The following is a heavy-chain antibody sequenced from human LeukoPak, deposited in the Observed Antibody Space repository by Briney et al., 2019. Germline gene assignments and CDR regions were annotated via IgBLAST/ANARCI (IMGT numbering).Heavy chain of an antibody. Sequence: SETLSLTCTVSGGSISSGDYYRSWIRQPPGKGLEWIGYIYYSGSTYYNPSLKSRVTISVDTSKIQFSLKLSSVTAADTAVYYCARDLNYYGSGSSVDYWGQGTLVTVSS. CDR2: IYYSGST. V-gene: IGHV4-30-4*01. CDR3: ARDLNYYGSGSSVDY. CDR1: GGSISSGDYY. J-gene: IGHJ4*02. D-gene: IGHD3-10*01.